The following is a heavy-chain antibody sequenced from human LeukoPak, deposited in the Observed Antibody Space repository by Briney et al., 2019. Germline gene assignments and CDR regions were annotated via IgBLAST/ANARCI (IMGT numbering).Heavy chain of an antibody. D-gene: IGHD2-2*01. CDR3: ARDVTDCSSTSCYGRGLNWFDP. V-gene: IGHV1-69*04. Sequence: SVKVSCKASGYTFTGYYMHWVRQAPGQGLEWMGRIIPILGIANYAQKSQGRVTITADKSTSTAYMELSSLRSEDTAVYYCARDVTDCSSTSCYGRGLNWFDPWGQGTLVTVSS. J-gene: IGHJ5*02. CDR1: GYTFTGYY. CDR2: IIPILGIA.